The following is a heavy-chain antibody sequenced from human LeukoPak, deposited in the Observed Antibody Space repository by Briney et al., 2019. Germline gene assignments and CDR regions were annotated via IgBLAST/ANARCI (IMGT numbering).Heavy chain of an antibody. CDR1: GFTFSSYW. D-gene: IGHD2-15*01. J-gene: IGHJ4*02. V-gene: IGHV3-7*01. Sequence: GGSLRLSCAASGFTFSSYWMSWVRQAPGKGLEWVANIKQDGSEEYYVDSVKGRFTISRDNAKNSLYLQMNSLRAEDTAVYYCARDIVVVVAAIHYFDYWGQGTLVTVSS. CDR2: IKQDGSEE. CDR3: ARDIVVVVAAIHYFDY.